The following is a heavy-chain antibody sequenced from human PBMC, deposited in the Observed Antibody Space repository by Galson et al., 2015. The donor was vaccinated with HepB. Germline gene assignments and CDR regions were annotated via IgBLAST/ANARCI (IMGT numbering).Heavy chain of an antibody. J-gene: IGHJ4*02. D-gene: IGHD6-6*01. CDR3: ARDLDRQRDWFYSSSSVVGY. V-gene: IGHV1-2*02. CDR1: GYTFTGYY. CDR2: INPNSGGT. Sequence: SVKVSCKASGYTFTGYYMHWVRQAPGQGLEWMGWINPNSGGTNYAQKFQGRVTMTRDTSISTAYMELSRLRSDDTAVYYCARDLDRQRDWFYSSSSVVGYWGQGTLVTVSS.